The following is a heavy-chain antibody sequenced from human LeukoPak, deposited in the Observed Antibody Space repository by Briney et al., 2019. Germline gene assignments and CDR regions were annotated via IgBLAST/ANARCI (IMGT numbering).Heavy chain of an antibody. CDR3: ASHYYDSSGSF. CDR2: IYSGGST. CDR1: GFTVSSNY. D-gene: IGHD3-22*01. J-gene: IGHJ4*02. V-gene: IGHV3-66*04. Sequence: GGSLSLSCAASGFTVSSNYMSWVRQAPGKGLEWVSVIYSGGSTYYAASVKGRFTISRDNSKNTLYLQMNSLRAEDTAVYYCASHYYDSSGSFWGQGTLVTVSS.